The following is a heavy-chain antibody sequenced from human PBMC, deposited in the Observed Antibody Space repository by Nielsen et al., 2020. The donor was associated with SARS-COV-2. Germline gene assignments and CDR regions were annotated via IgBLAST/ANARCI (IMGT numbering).Heavy chain of an antibody. Sequence: SETLSLTCIVSGGSISTGSHYWSWIRQPPGKGLEWIGYIFYRGNTNYNPSLKSRVTISVDTSKNQFSLKLSSVTAADTAVYYCARSYGDYVPFDYWGQGTLVTVSS. V-gene: IGHV4-61*01. J-gene: IGHJ4*02. CDR1: GGSISTGSHY. CDR2: IFYRGNT. CDR3: ARSYGDYVPFDY. D-gene: IGHD4-17*01.